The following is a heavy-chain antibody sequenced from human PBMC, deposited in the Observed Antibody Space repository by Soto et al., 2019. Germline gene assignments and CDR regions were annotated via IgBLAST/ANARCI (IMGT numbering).Heavy chain of an antibody. J-gene: IGHJ6*03. V-gene: IGHV3-30-3*02. Sequence: GGSLRLSCAASGFTFSSYAMHWVRQAPGRGLEWVALISHDGSNKHNAESVKGRFTISRDNSKNTLYLQMNSLRVEDTAVYYCAKQKSRYSYYMDVWGKGTTVTVSS. CDR3: AKQKSRYSYYMDV. CDR1: GFTFSSYA. CDR2: ISHDGSNK.